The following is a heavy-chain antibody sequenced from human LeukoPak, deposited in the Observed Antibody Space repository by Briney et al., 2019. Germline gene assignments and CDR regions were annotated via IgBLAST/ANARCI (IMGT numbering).Heavy chain of an antibody. CDR1: GYTLTELS. V-gene: IGHV1-24*01. D-gene: IGHD3-22*01. CDR3: ATDRSDYYDSSGYWEFDY. Sequence: ASVKVSCKVSGYTLTELSMHWVRQAPGKGLEWMGGFDPEDGETMYAQKFQGRVTMTDDTSTDTAYMELSSLRSEDTAVYHCATDRSDYYDSSGYWEFDYWGQGTLVTVSS. J-gene: IGHJ4*02. CDR2: FDPEDGET.